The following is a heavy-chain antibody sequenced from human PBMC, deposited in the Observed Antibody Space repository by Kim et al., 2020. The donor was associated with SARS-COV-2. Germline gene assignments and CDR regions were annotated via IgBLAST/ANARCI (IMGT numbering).Heavy chain of an antibody. CDR1: GFTFSSYG. D-gene: IGHD3-10*01. J-gene: IGHJ3*02. Sequence: GSLRLSCAASGFTFSSYGMHWVRQAPGKGLEWVAVISYDGSNKYYADSVKGRFTISRDNSKNTLYLQMNSLRAEDTAVYYCARDRRLGVWFGELSHDAFDIWGQGTMVTVSS. V-gene: IGHV3-33*05. CDR3: ARDRRLGVWFGELSHDAFDI. CDR2: ISYDGSNK.